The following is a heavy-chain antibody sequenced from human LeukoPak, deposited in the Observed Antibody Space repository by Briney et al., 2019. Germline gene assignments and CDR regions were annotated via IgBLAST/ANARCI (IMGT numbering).Heavy chain of an antibody. D-gene: IGHD3-22*01. CDR1: GFTFSSYA. V-gene: IGHV3-23*01. Sequence: GGSLRLSCAASGFTFSSYAMSWVRQAPGKGLEWVSAISGSGGSTYYADSVKGRFTISRDNAKNSLYLQMNSLRAEDMALYYCAKASGYYALGDAFDIWGQGTMVTVSS. CDR2: ISGSGGST. CDR3: AKASGYYALGDAFDI. J-gene: IGHJ3*02.